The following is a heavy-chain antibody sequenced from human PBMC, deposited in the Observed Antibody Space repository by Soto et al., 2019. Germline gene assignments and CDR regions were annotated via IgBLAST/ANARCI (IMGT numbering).Heavy chain of an antibody. CDR1: GGSIISYS. CDR3: ARRGNHDSGSYYEDWVDP. V-gene: IGHV4-59*08. J-gene: IGHJ5*02. CDR2: IYYSGST. D-gene: IGHD3-10*01. Sequence: QVQLQESGPGLVKPSETLSLTCTVSGGSIISYSWSWIRQPPGKGLEWIGYIYYSGSTNYNPSLRRLSTISVATSKHPFSLKLSSVTAADTAVYYCARRGNHDSGSYYEDWVDPWGQGTLVTVSS.